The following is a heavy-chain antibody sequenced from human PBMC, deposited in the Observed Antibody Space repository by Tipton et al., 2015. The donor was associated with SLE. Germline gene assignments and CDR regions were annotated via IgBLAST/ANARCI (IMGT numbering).Heavy chain of an antibody. CDR3: ARRLTRYSGYDYFDY. V-gene: IGHV4-59*08. Sequence: TLSLTCTVSGGSISSYYWSWIRQPPGKGLEWIGYIYYSGSTNYNPSIKSRVTISVDTSKNQFSLKLSSVTAGDTAVYYCARRLTRYSGYDYFDYWGQGTLVTV. J-gene: IGHJ4*02. D-gene: IGHD5-12*01. CDR1: GGSISSYY. CDR2: IYYSGST.